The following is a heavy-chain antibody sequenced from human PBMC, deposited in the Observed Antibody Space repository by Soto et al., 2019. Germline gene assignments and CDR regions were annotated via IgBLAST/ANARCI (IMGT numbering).Heavy chain of an antibody. J-gene: IGHJ6*02. CDR3: ARGGTYYYGSGSYYAAPLNGMDV. V-gene: IGHV3-66*01. D-gene: IGHD3-10*01. Sequence: PGGSLRLSCAASGFTVSSNYMSWVRQAPGKGLEWVSVIYSGGSTYYADSVKGRFTISRDNAKNTLYLQMNSLRAEDTAVYYCARGGTYYYGSGSYYAAPLNGMDVWGQGTTVTVSS. CDR2: IYSGGST. CDR1: GFTVSSNY.